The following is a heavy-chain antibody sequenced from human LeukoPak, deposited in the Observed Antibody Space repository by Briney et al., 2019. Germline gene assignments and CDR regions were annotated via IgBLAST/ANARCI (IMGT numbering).Heavy chain of an antibody. CDR3: ARQGPLPIFDWLDSDGFDY. CDR1: GYTFTSYA. V-gene: IGHV7-4-1*02. D-gene: IGHD3-9*01. CDR2: INTNTGNP. Sequence: ASVKVSCKASGYTFTSYAMNWVRQAPGQGLEWMGWINTNTGNPTYARGFTGRFVFSLDTSVSTAYLQISSLKAEDTAVYYCARQGPLPIFDWLDSDGFDYWGQGTLVTVSS. J-gene: IGHJ4*02.